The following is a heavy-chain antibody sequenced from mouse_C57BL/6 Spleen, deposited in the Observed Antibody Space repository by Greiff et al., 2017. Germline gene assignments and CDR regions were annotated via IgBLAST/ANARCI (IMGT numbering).Heavy chain of an antibody. J-gene: IGHJ2*01. CDR1: GFTFSDYG. CDR3: ARGGYYAGIDY. CDR2: ISSGSSTI. D-gene: IGHD1-1*01. Sequence: EVKLQESGGGLVKPGGSLKLSCAASGFTFSDYGMHWVRQAPEKGLEWVAYISSGSSTIYYADTVKGRFTISRDNAKNTLFLQMTSLRSEDTAMDYCARGGYYAGIDYWGQGTTLTVSS. V-gene: IGHV5-17*01.